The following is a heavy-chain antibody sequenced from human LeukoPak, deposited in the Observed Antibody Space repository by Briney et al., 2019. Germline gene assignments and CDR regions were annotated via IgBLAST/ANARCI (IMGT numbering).Heavy chain of an antibody. V-gene: IGHV4-59*01. CDR2: IYYSGST. D-gene: IGHD3-22*01. J-gene: IGHJ4*02. CDR3: VRGYYDSSGYYYVPPLDY. CDR1: GGSISSYY. Sequence: SETLSLTCTVSGGSISSYYWSWIRQPPGKGLEWIGYIYYSGSTNYNPSLKSRVTISVDTSKNQFSLKLSSVTAADTAVYYCVRGYYDSSGYYYVPPLDYWGQGTLATVSS.